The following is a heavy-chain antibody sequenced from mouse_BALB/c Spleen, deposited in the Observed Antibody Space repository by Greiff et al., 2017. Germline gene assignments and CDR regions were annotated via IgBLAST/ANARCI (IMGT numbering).Heavy chain of an antibody. V-gene: IGHV1S81*02. CDR3: ARGGGCYDYDGGFAY. J-gene: IGHJ3*01. CDR2: INPSNGRT. Sequence: QVQLQQSGAELVKPGASVKLSCKASGYTFTSYWMHWVKQRPGQGLEWIGEINPSNGRTNYNGKFKGKATLTADKSSSTAYMQLSSLTSEDSAVYFCARGGGCYDYDGGFAYWGQGTLVTVSA. CDR1: GYTFTSYW. D-gene: IGHD2-4*01.